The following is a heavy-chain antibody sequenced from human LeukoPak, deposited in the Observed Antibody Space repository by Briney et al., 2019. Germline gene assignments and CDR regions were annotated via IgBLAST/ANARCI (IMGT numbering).Heavy chain of an antibody. J-gene: IGHJ3*02. CDR3: AKGIVGATGRDAFDI. D-gene: IGHD1-26*01. Sequence: WASVKVSCKASGYTFTGYYMHWVRQAPGQGLEWMGWINPNSGGTNYAQKFQGRVTMTRDASISTAYMELSRPRSDDTAVYYCAKGIVGATGRDAFDIWGQGTMVTVSS. V-gene: IGHV1-2*02. CDR1: GYTFTGYY. CDR2: INPNSGGT.